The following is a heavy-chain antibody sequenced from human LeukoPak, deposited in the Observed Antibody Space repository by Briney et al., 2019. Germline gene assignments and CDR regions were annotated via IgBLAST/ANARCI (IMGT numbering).Heavy chain of an antibody. CDR2: ISVSGNT. Sequence: GGSLRLSCAASGFTLSSYAMSWVRQGPGKGLEWVSAISVSGNTYHADSVKGRFTISRDSSKNTLYLQMNSLRAGDTAVYYCASLDRGSYYSFDYWGQGTLVTVSS. V-gene: IGHV3-23*01. J-gene: IGHJ4*02. D-gene: IGHD1-26*01. CDR1: GFTLSSYA. CDR3: ASLDRGSYYSFDY.